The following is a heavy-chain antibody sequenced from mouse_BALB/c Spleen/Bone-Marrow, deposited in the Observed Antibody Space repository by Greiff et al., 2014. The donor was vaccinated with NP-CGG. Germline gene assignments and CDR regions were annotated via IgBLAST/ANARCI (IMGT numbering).Heavy chain of an antibody. J-gene: IGHJ3*01. V-gene: IGHV5-4*02. CDR1: GFTFSDYY. CDR2: ISDGGSYT. CDR3: TRGLGWFGY. D-gene: IGHD4-1*01. Sequence: DVKLVESGGDLVKPGGSLRLSCAASGFTFSDYYMYWIRQTPEKRLEWVATISDGGSYTNYADSVKGRFTISRDNAKNNLYLQMSSLKSEDTAVYYCTRGLGWFGYWGQGTLVTVSA.